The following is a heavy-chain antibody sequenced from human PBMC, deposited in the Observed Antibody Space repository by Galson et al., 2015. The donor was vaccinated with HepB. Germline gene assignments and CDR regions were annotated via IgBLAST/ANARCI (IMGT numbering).Heavy chain of an antibody. CDR2: INPNSGGT. J-gene: IGHJ4*02. CDR1: GYTFTGYY. V-gene: IGHV1-2*02. Sequence: SVKVSCKASGYTFTGYYMHWVRQAPGQGLEWMGWINPNSGGTNYAQKFQGRVTMTRDTSISTAYMELSRLRSDDTAVYYCARGLWFGELFSPYFDYWGQGTLVTVSS. D-gene: IGHD3-10*01. CDR3: ARGLWFGELFSPYFDY.